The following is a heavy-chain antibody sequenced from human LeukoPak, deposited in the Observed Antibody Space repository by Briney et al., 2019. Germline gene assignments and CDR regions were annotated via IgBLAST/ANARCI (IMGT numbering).Heavy chain of an antibody. J-gene: IGHJ4*02. CDR2: INPKSGGT. V-gene: IGHV1-2*02. Sequence: ASVKVSCKASGYTFTGYYMHWVRQAPGQGLEWMGWINPKSGGTNYAQKFQGRVTMTRDTSISTAFMELSRLTSDDTAVYYCAKDPGYSSDWYGRGFDYWGQGTLVTVSS. CDR3: AKDPGYSSDWYGRGFDY. CDR1: GYTFTGYY. D-gene: IGHD6-19*01.